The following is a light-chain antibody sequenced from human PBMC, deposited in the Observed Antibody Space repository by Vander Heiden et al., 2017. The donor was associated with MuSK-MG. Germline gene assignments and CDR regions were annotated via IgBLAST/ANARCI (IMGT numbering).Light chain of an antibody. J-gene: IGLJ2*01. CDR3: QVWDSSSDHVV. Sequence: SYVLTPPPSVSVAPGQTARITCGGSNIGGKSVHWYQQKPGQAPVLVVYDDTDRPSGIPERFSGSNSGNTATLTISRVEAGDEADYYCQVWDSSSDHVVFGGGTKLTVL. CDR2: DDT. CDR1: NIGGKS. V-gene: IGLV3-21*02.